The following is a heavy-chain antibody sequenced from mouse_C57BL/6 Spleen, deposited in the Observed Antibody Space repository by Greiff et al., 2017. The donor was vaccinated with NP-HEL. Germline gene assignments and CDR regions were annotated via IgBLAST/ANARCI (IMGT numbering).Heavy chain of an antibody. V-gene: IGHV1-59*01. CDR2: IDPSDSYT. Sequence: QVQLQQPGAELVRPGTSVKLSCKASGYTFTSYWMHWVKQRPGQGLEWIGVIDPSDSYTNYNQKFKGKATLTVDTSSSTAYIQLSSLTSEDSAVYYCARGYYGSSPLDYWGQGTTLTVSS. CDR1: GYTFTSYW. CDR3: ARGYYGSSPLDY. D-gene: IGHD1-1*01. J-gene: IGHJ2*01.